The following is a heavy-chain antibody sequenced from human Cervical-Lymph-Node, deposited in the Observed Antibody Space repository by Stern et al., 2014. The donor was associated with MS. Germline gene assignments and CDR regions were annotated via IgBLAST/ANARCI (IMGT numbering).Heavy chain of an antibody. D-gene: IGHD5-18*01. J-gene: IGHJ4*02. Sequence: QVQLVQSGGGLVKPGGSLRLSCAASGFIFSDSYMSWIRQAPGKGPEWVSYISPTGSDTPYADSVKGRFTISRDNPKSSLYLQMNSLRAEDTAVYYCARQIRGYSHDSYWGQGILVTVSS. V-gene: IGHV3-11*01. CDR1: GFIFSDSY. CDR3: ARQIRGYSHDSY. CDR2: ISPTGSDT.